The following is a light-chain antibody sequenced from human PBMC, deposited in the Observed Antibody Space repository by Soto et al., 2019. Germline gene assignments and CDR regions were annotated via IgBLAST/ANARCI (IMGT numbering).Light chain of an antibody. CDR1: QSVSHN. Sequence: MTQTPDTLSVSPGERATISCXASQSVSHNVAWYQPKPGQAPRLLIYGASTRATGIPARCSGSGLGTEFTLTSSSLQSEDFALYYCQQYQNWPWTFGQGTKVDIK. J-gene: IGKJ1*01. CDR2: GAS. CDR3: QQYQNWPWT. V-gene: IGKV3-15*01.